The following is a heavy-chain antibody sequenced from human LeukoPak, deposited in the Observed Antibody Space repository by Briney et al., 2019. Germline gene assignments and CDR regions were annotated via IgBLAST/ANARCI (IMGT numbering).Heavy chain of an antibody. CDR3: ARDPYSGNYGNYYYYYMDV. V-gene: IGHV3-21*01. D-gene: IGHD1-26*01. Sequence: GGSLRLSCAASGFTFSSYEMNWVRQAPGKALEWVSSITSSGTYIFYADSVKGRFTISRDNAKNSLYLQMNSLGPEDTAVYYCARDPYSGNYGNYYYYYMDVWGKGTTVTISS. CDR1: GFTFSSYE. J-gene: IGHJ6*03. CDR2: ITSSGTYI.